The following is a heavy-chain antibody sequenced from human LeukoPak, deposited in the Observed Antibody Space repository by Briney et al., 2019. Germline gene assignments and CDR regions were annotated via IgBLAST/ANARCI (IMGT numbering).Heavy chain of an antibody. Sequence: GGSLRLSCAASGFTVRSYDMHWVRQVAGKGLEWVSAISTASNPHYAASVQGRFAIFRANAENSLYLQMNSLSAEDTAVYYCARELGIEGYWYFDLWGRGTLVTVSS. CDR2: ISTASNP. CDR1: GFTVRSYD. V-gene: IGHV3-13*05. CDR3: ARELGIEGYWYFDL. J-gene: IGHJ2*01. D-gene: IGHD7-27*01.